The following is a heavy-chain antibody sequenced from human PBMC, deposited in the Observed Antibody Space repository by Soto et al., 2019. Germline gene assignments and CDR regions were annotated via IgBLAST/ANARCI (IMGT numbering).Heavy chain of an antibody. CDR2: ISWNSGSI. CDR1: GFTFDDYA. D-gene: IGHD3-22*01. J-gene: IGHJ3*02. V-gene: IGHV3-9*01. CDR3: AKDKDYYDSSGYGAFDI. Sequence: GGSLRLSCAASGFTFDDYAMHWVRQAPGKGLEWVSGISWNSGSIGYADSVKGRFTISRDNAKNSLYLQMNSLRAEDTALYYCAKDKDYYDSSGYGAFDIWGQGTMVTVSS.